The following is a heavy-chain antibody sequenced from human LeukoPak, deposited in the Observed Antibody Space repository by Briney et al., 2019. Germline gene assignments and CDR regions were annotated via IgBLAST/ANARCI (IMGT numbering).Heavy chain of an antibody. CDR1: GFTFSRYA. CDR3: AKDPRTYYYDSGGYYYDY. V-gene: IGHV3-23*01. CDR2: ISGSGGNT. J-gene: IGHJ4*02. Sequence: GGSLRLSCAASGFTFSRYAMSWVRQAPGKGLEWVSAISGSGGNTYYADSVKGRFTISRDNSENTLYLQLNSLRAEDTAVYYCAKDPRTYYYDSGGYYYDYWGQGTLVTVSS. D-gene: IGHD3-22*01.